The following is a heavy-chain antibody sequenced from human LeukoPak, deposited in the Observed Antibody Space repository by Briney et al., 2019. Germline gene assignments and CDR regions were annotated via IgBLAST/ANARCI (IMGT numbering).Heavy chain of an antibody. CDR3: AKWPEGAMDYFDY. J-gene: IGHJ4*03. V-gene: IGHV3-30*18. D-gene: IGHD3-16*01. Sequence: GGSLRLSCAASGFTFSSYGMHWVRQAPGKGLEWVAVISYDGSNKYYADSVKGRFTISRDSSKNTLYLEMSSLRVEDTAIYYCAKWPEGAMDYFDYWGQGTTVTVSS. CDR1: GFTFSSYG. CDR2: ISYDGSNK.